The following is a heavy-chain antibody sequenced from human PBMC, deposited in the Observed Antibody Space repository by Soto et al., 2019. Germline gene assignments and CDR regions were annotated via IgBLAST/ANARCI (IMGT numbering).Heavy chain of an antibody. J-gene: IGHJ1*01. CDR1: GFTFSIYW. V-gene: IGHV3-74*01. CDR2: INDDGSTT. D-gene: IGHD3-10*01. CDR3: ARGTGGLHH. Sequence: GGSLRLSCAASGFTFSIYWMHWVRQAPGKGLVWVSRINDDGSTTSYADSVKGRFTISRDNAKNTLYLQMNSLRAEDTAVYYCARGTGGLHHWGNGTLVTVSS.